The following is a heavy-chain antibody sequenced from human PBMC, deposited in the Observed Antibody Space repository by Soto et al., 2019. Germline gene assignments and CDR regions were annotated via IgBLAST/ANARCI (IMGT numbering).Heavy chain of an antibody. CDR2: IIPIFGTA. J-gene: IGHJ6*02. CDR1: GGTFSSYA. D-gene: IGHD4-4*01. CDR3: AREGDYSNYYYYYGMDV. Sequence: SVKVSCKASGGTFSSYAISWERQAPGQGLEWMGGIIPIFGTANYAQKFQGRVTITADESTSTAYMELSSLRSEDTAVYYCAREGDYSNYYYYYGMDVWGQGTTVTVSS. V-gene: IGHV1-69*13.